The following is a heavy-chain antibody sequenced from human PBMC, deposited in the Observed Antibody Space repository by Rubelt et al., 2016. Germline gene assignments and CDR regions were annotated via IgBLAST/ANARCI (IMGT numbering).Heavy chain of an antibody. CDR1: AGSISTFY. Sequence: QVQLQESGPGLVKASETLSLTCTISAGSISTFYWSWIRQPPGKGLEWIGYIYYSGSTNSNPSLKRRLTISVDTSRNQFSRNLSSVTAADTAVYYCARGWGSGSSPDYYGLDVWGQGTTVTVSS. J-gene: IGHJ6*02. CDR2: IYYSGST. D-gene: IGHD3-10*01. CDR3: ARGWGSGSSPDYYGLDV. V-gene: IGHV4-59*01.